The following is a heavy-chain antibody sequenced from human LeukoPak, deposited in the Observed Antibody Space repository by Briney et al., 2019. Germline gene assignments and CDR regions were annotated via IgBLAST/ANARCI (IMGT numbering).Heavy chain of an antibody. CDR3: ARHSDYYYYMDV. Sequence: PGGSLRLSCAASGFTSSSYWMSWVRQAPGKGLEWVANIKQDGSEKYYVDSVKGRFTISRDNAKNSLYLQMNSLRAEDTAVYYCARHSDYYYYMDVWGKGTTVTISS. CDR2: IKQDGSEK. J-gene: IGHJ6*03. CDR1: GFTSSSYW. V-gene: IGHV3-7*01.